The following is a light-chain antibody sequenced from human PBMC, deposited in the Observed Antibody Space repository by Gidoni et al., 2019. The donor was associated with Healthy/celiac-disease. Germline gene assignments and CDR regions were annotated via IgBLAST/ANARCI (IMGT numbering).Light chain of an antibody. CDR2: AAS. CDR3: QQSYSTPIT. Sequence: DIQMTQPPSSLSASVGARYTITRRASQSISSYLNWYQQKPGNAPKLMIYAASRLQSRVPPRFSGSGSRTDFTLIISSLQPEDFATYYCQQSYSTPITFGQGTRLEIK. CDR1: QSISSY. J-gene: IGKJ5*01. V-gene: IGKV1-39*01.